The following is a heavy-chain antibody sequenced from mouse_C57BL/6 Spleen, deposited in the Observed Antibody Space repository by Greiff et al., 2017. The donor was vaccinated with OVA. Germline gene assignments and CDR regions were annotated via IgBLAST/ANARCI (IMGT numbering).Heavy chain of an antibody. CDR2: INPNNGGT. CDR3: ARTFYYDYGSSHWYFDV. Sequence: VQLQQSGPELVKPGASVKISCKASGYTFTDYYMNWVKQSHGKSLEWIGDINPNNGGTSYNQKFKGKATLTVDKSSSTAYMELRSLTSEDSAVYYCARTFYYDYGSSHWYFDVWGTGTTVTVSS. J-gene: IGHJ1*03. CDR1: GYTFTDYY. D-gene: IGHD2-4*01. V-gene: IGHV1-26*01.